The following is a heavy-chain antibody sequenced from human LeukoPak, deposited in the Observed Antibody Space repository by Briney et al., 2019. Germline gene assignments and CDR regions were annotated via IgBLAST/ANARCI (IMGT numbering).Heavy chain of an antibody. CDR2: IFHTGST. D-gene: IGHD6-19*01. CDR1: GYSLTSGHF. V-gene: IGHV4-38-2*02. CDR3: ARANSGWSINFDY. J-gene: IGHJ4*02. Sequence: SETLSLTCTVSGYSLTSGHFWGWIRQPPGKGLEWIGSIFHTGSTYYNPSLKSRVTFSVDTSENQFSLKLSSVTAADTAVYYCARANSGWSINFDYWDQGTLVTVSS.